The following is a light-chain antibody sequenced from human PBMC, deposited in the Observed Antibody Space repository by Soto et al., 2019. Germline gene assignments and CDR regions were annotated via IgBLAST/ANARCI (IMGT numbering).Light chain of an antibody. V-gene: IGKV4-1*01. J-gene: IGKJ1*01. Sequence: DIVMTQSPDSLAVSLGERATINCKSSQSVLYSSNNKNYLAWYQQKPGQPPKLLICWASTRESGVPARFSGSGSGSDFTLTISSLQAEDVAVYYCQQYYSTPLTFDQGTKVEIK. CDR2: WAS. CDR1: QSVLYSSNNKNY. CDR3: QQYYSTPLT.